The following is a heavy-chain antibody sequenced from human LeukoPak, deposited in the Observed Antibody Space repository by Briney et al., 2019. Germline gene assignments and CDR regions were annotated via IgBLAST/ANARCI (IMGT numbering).Heavy chain of an antibody. CDR1: GFTFSSYG. J-gene: IGHJ4*02. V-gene: IGHV3-30*03. Sequence: GGSLRLSCAASGFTFSSYGMHWVCQAPGKGLEWVAVISYDGTKNYYTDSVKGRFTISRDNSKNTLYLQMNSLRAEDTAVYYCARNDYGAYYFDYWGQGTLVTVSS. D-gene: IGHD4-17*01. CDR3: ARNDYGAYYFDY. CDR2: ISYDGTKN.